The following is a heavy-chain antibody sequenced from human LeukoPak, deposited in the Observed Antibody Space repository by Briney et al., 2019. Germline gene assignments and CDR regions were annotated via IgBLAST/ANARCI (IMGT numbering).Heavy chain of an antibody. CDR3: GKGPGAYNNW. D-gene: IGHD1-20*01. CDR2: INDDGRAT. Sequence: GGSLRLSCAASGFTFSNYWMHWVRQVPGKGLVWVSRINDDGRATFYADSVKGRFTISRDNAKNTLFLQINSLRAEDTAVYYWGKGPGAYNNWGGGATVITVS. J-gene: IGHJ4*02. CDR1: GFTFSNYW. V-gene: IGHV3-74*01.